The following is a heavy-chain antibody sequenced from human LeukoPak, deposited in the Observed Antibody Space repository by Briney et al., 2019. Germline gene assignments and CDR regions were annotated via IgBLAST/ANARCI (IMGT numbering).Heavy chain of an antibody. D-gene: IGHD6-19*01. J-gene: IGHJ4*02. Sequence: AAVKVSCKASGYTFTSYDINGVRPATGQGREWMGWMNPNRGNTGYAQKFQGRVTMTRNTSISTAYMELSSLRSEDTAVYYCARKGRNSSGWSPFDYWGQGTLVTVSS. CDR2: MNPNRGNT. CDR3: ARKGRNSSGWSPFDY. V-gene: IGHV1-8*01. CDR1: GYTFTSYD.